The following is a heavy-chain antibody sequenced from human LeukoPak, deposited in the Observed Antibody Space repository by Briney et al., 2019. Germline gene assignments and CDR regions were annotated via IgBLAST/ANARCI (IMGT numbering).Heavy chain of an antibody. D-gene: IGHD4-17*01. J-gene: IGHJ4*02. V-gene: IGHV4-39*07. CDR2: VFYDGST. CDR1: GGSIGSRLYY. CDR3: ASSYSDYGDSPRFDS. Sequence: SETLSLTCTVSGGSIGSRLYYWGWLRQSPGKGLEWIGSVFYDGSTYYNPSLKSRVTISVDTSKNQFSLQLSSVTAADTALYYCASSYSDYGDSPRFDSWGQGTLVTVSS.